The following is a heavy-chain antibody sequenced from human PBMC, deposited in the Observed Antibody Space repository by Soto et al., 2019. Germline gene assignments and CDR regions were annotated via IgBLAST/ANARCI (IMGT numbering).Heavy chain of an antibody. CDR1: GFTFRNYA. V-gene: IGHV3-23*01. CDR2: ISGSGGAT. D-gene: IGHD3-16*01. Sequence: EEQLLESGGGLIQPGGSLRLSCAASGFTFRNYAMSWVRQAPGKGLEWVSSISGSGGATFYADSVKGRFTISRDNSRNTLYLQMNSLRAEDTAIYYCAKYTEGLDAWGQGNLVNVSS. J-gene: IGHJ5*02. CDR3: AKYTEGLDA.